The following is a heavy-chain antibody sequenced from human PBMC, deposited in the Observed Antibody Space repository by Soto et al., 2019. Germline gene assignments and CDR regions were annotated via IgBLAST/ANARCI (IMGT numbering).Heavy chain of an antibody. Sequence: QVQLVQSGAEVKKPGSSVKVSCKASGGTFSSYAISWVRQAPGQGLEWMGGIIPIFGTANYAQKFQGRVTITANESTSTAYMELSSLRSEDTAVYYCASQPLGIAVAGGDIWGQGTMVTVSS. CDR3: ASQPLGIAVAGGDI. D-gene: IGHD6-19*01. V-gene: IGHV1-69*12. J-gene: IGHJ3*02. CDR1: GGTFSSYA. CDR2: IIPIFGTA.